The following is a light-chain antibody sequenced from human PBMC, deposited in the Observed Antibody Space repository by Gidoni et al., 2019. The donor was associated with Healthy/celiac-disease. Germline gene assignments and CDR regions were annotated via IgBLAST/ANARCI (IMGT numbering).Light chain of an antibody. CDR1: SLRSYY. V-gene: IGLV3-19*01. CDR2: GKT. Sequence: SSELTQDPAVSVALGQTVRITCQGDSLRSYYASWYQQKPGQAPVLVIYGKTNRPSGIPDRFSGSSSGNTASLTITGAQAEDEADYYCNSRDSSDTHRVFGGGTKLTVL. CDR3: NSRDSSDTHRV. J-gene: IGLJ2*01.